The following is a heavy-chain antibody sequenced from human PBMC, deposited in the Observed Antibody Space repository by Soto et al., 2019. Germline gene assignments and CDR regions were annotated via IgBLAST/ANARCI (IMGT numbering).Heavy chain of an antibody. J-gene: IGHJ6*02. D-gene: IGHD3-3*01. CDR1: GYTFTTYD. Sequence: QAQLVQSGAEVRKPGASVKVSCKASGYTFTTYDINWVRQAPGQGLEWLGWMDPNSGSTGYAQNFQGRITMTMKISRNTAHMELSSLQSADTAVYYCARERKFDFWRKGLDVWGQGTTVTVSS. CDR2: MDPNSGST. V-gene: IGHV1-8*01. CDR3: ARERKFDFWRKGLDV.